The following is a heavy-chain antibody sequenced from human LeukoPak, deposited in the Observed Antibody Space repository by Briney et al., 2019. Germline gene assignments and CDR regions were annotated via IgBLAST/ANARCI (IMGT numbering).Heavy chain of an antibody. CDR1: GGSISSYY. J-gene: IGHJ4*02. CDR3: ARGTTAAAGIFDC. V-gene: IGHV4-4*07. CDR2: IYSSGST. Sequence: SETLSLTCSVSGGSISSYYWSWVRQPAGKGLEWIGRIYSSGSTNYNPSLSSRVTMSVDTSNNQFSLRLTSVTAADTAVYYCARGTTAAAGIFDCWGQGTLVTVSP. D-gene: IGHD6-13*01.